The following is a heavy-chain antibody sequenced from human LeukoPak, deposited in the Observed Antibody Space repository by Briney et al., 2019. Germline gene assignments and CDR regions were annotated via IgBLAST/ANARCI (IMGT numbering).Heavy chain of an antibody. CDR1: GFTFDDYA. CDR2: ISWNSGSI. V-gene: IGHV3-9*01. Sequence: GGSLRLSCAASGFTFDDYAMHWVRQAPGKGLEWVSGISWNSGSIGYAGSVKGCFTISRDNATISVYLQMNSLRVEDTAVYYCASAFITFFGVVIPSYYGMDVWGRGTTVTVSS. D-gene: IGHD3-3*01. CDR3: ASAFITFFGVVIPSYYGMDV. J-gene: IGHJ6*02.